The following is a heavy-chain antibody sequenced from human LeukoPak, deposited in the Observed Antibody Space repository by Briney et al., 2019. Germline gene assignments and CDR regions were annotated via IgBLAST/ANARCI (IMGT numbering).Heavy chain of an antibody. CDR2: IKSKTDGGTT. J-gene: IGHJ4*02. CDR3: TTTMATKEIDY. V-gene: IGHV3-15*01. D-gene: IGHD5-24*01. Sequence: KAGGSLRLSCAASGFTFSNAWMSWVRQAPGKGLEWVGRIKSKTDGGTTDYAAPVKGRLTISRDDSKNTLYLQMNSLKTEDTAVYYCTTTMATKEIDYWGQGTLVTVSS. CDR1: GFTFSNAW.